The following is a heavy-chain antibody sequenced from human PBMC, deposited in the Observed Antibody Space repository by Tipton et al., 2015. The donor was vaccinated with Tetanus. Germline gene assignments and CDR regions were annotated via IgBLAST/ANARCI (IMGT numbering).Heavy chain of an antibody. V-gene: IGHV4-4*07. D-gene: IGHD5-24*01. CDR3: ARHPQTSNNLDY. CDR2: IYSSENS. J-gene: IGHJ4*02. Sequence: TLSLTCSVSGGSITGYLWSWIRQPAGKGLEWIGNIYSSENSKYNPSLKSRATMSVDTSKNQFSLRLSSVTAADTAVYYCARHPQTSNNLDYWGQGTLVTVSS. CDR1: GGSITGYL.